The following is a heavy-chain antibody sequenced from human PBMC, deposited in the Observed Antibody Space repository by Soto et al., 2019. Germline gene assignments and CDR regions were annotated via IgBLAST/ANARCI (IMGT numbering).Heavy chain of an antibody. D-gene: IGHD3-16*01. J-gene: IGHJ4*02. V-gene: IGHV3-48*02. CDR2: IHSIRSII. Sequence: EVQLVESGGGLVQPGGSLRLSCAVSGFTFSSHAMNWVRQAPGKGLEWVAYIHSIRSIIYYADSVKGRFTISRDNAKNSLYLQMDSLRYEDTAGYYCARDARNADYDYWGQGTLVTVSS. CDR3: ARDARNADYDY. CDR1: GFTFSSHA.